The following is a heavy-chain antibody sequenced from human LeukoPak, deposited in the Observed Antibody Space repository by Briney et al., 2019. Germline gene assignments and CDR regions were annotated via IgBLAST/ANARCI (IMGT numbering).Heavy chain of an antibody. CDR3: AREGLRDAFDI. V-gene: IGHV3-48*01. D-gene: IGHD2-21*02. CDR1: GFTFSTYS. J-gene: IGHJ3*02. CDR2: ISSTGSTI. Sequence: GGSLRLSCAASGFTFSTYSMNWVRQAPGKGLEWVSYISSTGSTIYYADSVKGRFTISRDNAKNSLYLQMNSLRAEDTAVYYCAREGLRDAFDIWGQGTVVTVSS.